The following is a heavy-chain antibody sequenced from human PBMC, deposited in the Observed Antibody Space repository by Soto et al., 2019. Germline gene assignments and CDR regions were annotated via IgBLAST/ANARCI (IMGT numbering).Heavy chain of an antibody. J-gene: IGHJ4*02. V-gene: IGHV3-74*01. Sequence: EVQLVESGGGLVQPGGSPRLSCAASGFTFSSYWMHWVRQAPGKGLVWVSRISDGSSTSYADSVKGRFTISRDNAKNTLYLQMNSLRAEDTAVYYCVRTSLVVAAATREDYWGQGTLVTVSS. CDR1: GFTFSSYW. CDR2: ISDGSST. CDR3: VRTSLVVAAATREDY. D-gene: IGHD2-15*01.